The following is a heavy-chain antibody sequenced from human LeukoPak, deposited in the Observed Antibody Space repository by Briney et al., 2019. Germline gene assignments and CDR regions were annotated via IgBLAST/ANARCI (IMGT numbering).Heavy chain of an antibody. D-gene: IGHD3-22*01. V-gene: IGHV4-39*01. J-gene: IGHJ3*02. CDR2: VYYSGST. CDR1: GGSISSSSYY. Sequence: SEALSLTCTVSGGSISSSSYYWGWIRQPPGKGLEWIGSVYYSGSTYYNPSLQSRVTISVDTSKNQFSLKLSSVTAADTAVYYCARKYHYDSSGYPPFNIWGQGTLVTVSS. CDR3: ARKYHYDSSGYPPFNI.